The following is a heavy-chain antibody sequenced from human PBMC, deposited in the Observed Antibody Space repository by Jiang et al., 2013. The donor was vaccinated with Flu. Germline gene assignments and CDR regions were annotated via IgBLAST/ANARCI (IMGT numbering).Heavy chain of an antibody. CDR3: ARGRQLVTNWFDP. Sequence: ESGGGVVQPGRSLRLSCVASGFTFSSYSLNWVRQAPGKGLEWVSYISSSSGTTYYADSVKGRFTISRDNAKSSLYLQMDSLRDEDTAIYYCARGRQLVTNWFDPWGQGTLVTVSS. J-gene: IGHJ5*02. D-gene: IGHD6-6*01. CDR1: GFTFSSYS. CDR2: ISSSSGTT. V-gene: IGHV3-48*02.